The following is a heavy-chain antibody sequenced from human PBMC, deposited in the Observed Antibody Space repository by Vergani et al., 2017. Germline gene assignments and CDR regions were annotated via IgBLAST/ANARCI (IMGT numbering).Heavy chain of an antibody. D-gene: IGHD5-18*01. CDR1: GGSISSGSYY. Sequence: QVQLQESGPGLVKPSQTLSLTCTVSGGSISSGSYYWSWTRQPAGKGLEWIGRIYTSGTTNYNPTLKSRVTISVDTSKNQFSLKLSSVTAADPAVYYCARDRGDSYGFFDYWGQGTLVTVSS. CDR2: IYTSGTT. V-gene: IGHV4-61*02. J-gene: IGHJ4*02. CDR3: ARDRGDSYGFFDY.